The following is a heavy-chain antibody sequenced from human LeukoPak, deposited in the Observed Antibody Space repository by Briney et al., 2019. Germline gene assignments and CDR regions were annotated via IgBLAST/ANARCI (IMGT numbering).Heavy chain of an antibody. J-gene: IGHJ6*02. V-gene: IGHV3-23*01. CDR3: AKDPTYCSSTSCYWYGMDV. CDR2: ISGSGGST. CDR1: GFTFSSYA. Sequence: GSLRLSCAASGFTFSSYAMSWVRQAPGKGLEWVSAISGSGGSTYYADSVKGRFTISRDNSKNTLYLQMNSLRAEDTAVYYCAKDPTYCSSTSCYWYGMDVWGQGTTVTVSS. D-gene: IGHD2-2*01.